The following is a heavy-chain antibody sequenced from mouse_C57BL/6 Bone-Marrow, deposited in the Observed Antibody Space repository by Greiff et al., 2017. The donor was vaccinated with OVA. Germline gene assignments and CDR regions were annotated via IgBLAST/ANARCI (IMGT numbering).Heavy chain of an antibody. Sequence: EVQGVESGGGLVQPGGSLKLSCAASGFTFSDYGMAWVRQAPRKGPEWVAFISNLAYSIYYADTVTGRFTISRENAKNTLYLEMSSLRSEDTAMYYCARQGNYYGSSYDWYFDVWGTGTTVTVSS. CDR3: ARQGNYYGSSYDWYFDV. D-gene: IGHD1-1*01. CDR2: ISNLAYSI. J-gene: IGHJ1*03. V-gene: IGHV5-15*01. CDR1: GFTFSDYG.